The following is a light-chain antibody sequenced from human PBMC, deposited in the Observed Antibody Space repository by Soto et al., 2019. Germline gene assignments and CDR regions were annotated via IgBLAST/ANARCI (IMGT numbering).Light chain of an antibody. J-gene: IGLJ1*01. CDR1: SSDVGGCKY. CDR3: NSYAGSIYF. V-gene: IGLV2-8*01. CDR2: EVS. Sequence: QSVLTQPPSASGSPGQSVTISCTGTSSDVGGCKYVSWYQQHPGKAPKLILYEVSKRPSGVPDRFSGSKSGNTASLTVSGLQAEDEADYYCNSYAGSIYFFGTGTKVT.